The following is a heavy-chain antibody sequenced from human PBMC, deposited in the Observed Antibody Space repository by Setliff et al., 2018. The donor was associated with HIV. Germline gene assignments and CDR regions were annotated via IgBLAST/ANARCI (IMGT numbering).Heavy chain of an antibody. D-gene: IGHD3-3*01. V-gene: IGHV4-38-2*02. CDR1: GYSISSGFY. Sequence: SETLSLTCNVSGYSISSGFYWGWIRQPPGKGLEWIGNVFHSGDTDYSPSLKSRVTMSVETSENQFSLRLTSVTAADTAVYYCARRTIWGDAFDIWGQGTMVTVS. CDR2: VFHSGDT. J-gene: IGHJ3*02. CDR3: ARRTIWGDAFDI.